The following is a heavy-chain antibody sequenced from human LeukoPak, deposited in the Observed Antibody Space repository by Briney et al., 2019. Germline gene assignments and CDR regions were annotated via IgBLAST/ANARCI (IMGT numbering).Heavy chain of an antibody. CDR1: GGSISTYY. J-gene: IGHJ5*02. V-gene: IGHV4-59*01. CDR3: ARGRDSSSWHWLDP. Sequence: SETLSLTCTVSGGSISTYYWGWIRQPPGKGLEWIGYIFNSGSTNYNPSLKSRVTISVDTSKNQISLRLSSVTVADMAVYYCARGRDSSSWHWLDPWGQGALVTVSS. CDR2: IFNSGST. D-gene: IGHD6-13*01.